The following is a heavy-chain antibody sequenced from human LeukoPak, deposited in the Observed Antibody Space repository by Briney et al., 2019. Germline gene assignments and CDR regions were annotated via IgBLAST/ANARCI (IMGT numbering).Heavy chain of an antibody. CDR1: GYTFTSYS. J-gene: IGHJ6*02. D-gene: IGHD3-22*01. V-gene: IGHV1-18*01. CDR3: ARDRAYYYDSSGYYSPSDYYYYGMDV. Sequence: ASVKVSCKASGYTFTSYSISWVRQAPGQGLEWMGWISAYNGNTNYAQKLQGRVTMTTDTSTSTAYMELRSLRSDDTAVYYCARDRAYYYDSSGYYSPSDYYYYGMDVWGQGTTVTVSS. CDR2: ISAYNGNT.